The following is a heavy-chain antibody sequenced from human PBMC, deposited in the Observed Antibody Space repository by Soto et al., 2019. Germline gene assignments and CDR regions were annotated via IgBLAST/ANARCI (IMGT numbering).Heavy chain of an antibody. CDR2: SSAYNGNT. D-gene: IGHD3-10*01. J-gene: IGHJ6*02. CDR3: ARAGYGSGSFYYYYGMAV. CDR1: GYTFTSYG. V-gene: IGHV1-18*01. Sequence: QVQLVQSGAEVKKPGASVKVSCKASGYTFTSYGISWVRQAPGQGLAWMGWSSAYNGNTNYAKKLKGRVTMTTDTSTSTAYMELRSLRSDATAVYYCARAGYGSGSFYYYYGMAVWGQGPTVTVSS.